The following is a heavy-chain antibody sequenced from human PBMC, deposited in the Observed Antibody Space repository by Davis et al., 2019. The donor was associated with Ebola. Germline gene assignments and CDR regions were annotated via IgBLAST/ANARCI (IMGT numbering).Heavy chain of an antibody. D-gene: IGHD3-10*01. Sequence: GESLKISCAASGFTFTRYWMSWIRQAPGKGLEWVADIKQDGSQKNYANSVRGRFTISRDNAENSLYLQMNSLRAEDTAVYYCARDITMVRGVMNYWGQGTLVTVSS. V-gene: IGHV3-7*01. CDR2: IKQDGSQK. CDR1: GFTFTRYW. CDR3: ARDITMVRGVMNY. J-gene: IGHJ4*02.